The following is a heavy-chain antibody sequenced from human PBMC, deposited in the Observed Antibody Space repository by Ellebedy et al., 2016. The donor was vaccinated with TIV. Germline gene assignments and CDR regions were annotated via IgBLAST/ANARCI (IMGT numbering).Heavy chain of an antibody. Sequence: GESLKTSCASSGFSISPYAMASVRQAPGKGLVWVSGIVGSGAQTYADSVKGRFTISRDNSKRTVDLQMNSLRAEDTAVYFFAKDRTPGDGYWVFDNWGQGTLVSVPS. V-gene: IGHV3-23*01. D-gene: IGHD5-18*01. CDR1: GFSISPYA. CDR3: AKDRTPGDGYWVFDN. CDR2: IVGSGA. J-gene: IGHJ4*02.